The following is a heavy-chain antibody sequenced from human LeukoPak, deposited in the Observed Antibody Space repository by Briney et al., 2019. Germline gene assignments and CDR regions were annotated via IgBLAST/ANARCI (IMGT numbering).Heavy chain of an antibody. Sequence: GGSLRLSCAASGFTFSSYAMSWVRQAPGKGLEWVANIKQDGSEKYYVDSVKGRFTISRDNAKNSLYLQMNSLRAEDTAVYYCARGIKYYYDSSGYRGAFDIWGQGTMVTVSS. V-gene: IGHV3-7*01. D-gene: IGHD3-22*01. CDR1: GFTFSSYA. J-gene: IGHJ3*02. CDR2: IKQDGSEK. CDR3: ARGIKYYYDSSGYRGAFDI.